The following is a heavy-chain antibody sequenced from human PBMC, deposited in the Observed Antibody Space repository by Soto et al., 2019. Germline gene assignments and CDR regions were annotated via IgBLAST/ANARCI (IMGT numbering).Heavy chain of an antibody. J-gene: IGHJ4*02. CDR2: ISSSSSYI. CDR3: ARDILTTTVIDY. D-gene: IGHD4-17*01. Sequence: GSLRLSCAASGFTFSSYSMNWVRQSPGKGLEWVSSISSSSSYIYYADSVRGRFTISRDNAKNSLYLQMNSLRAEDTAVYYCARDILTTTVIDYWGQGTLVTVSS. CDR1: GFTFSSYS. V-gene: IGHV3-21*06.